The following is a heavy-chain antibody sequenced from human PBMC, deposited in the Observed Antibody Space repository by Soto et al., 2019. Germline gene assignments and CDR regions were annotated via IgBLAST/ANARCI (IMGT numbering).Heavy chain of an antibody. CDR3: AREERGSYGVLDY. J-gene: IGHJ4*02. Sequence: LRLSCAASGFSFRSYSMNWVRQAPGKGLEWISYISSSTSTIYYADSVKGRFTISRDTAKNSLYLQMNSLRDEDTAIYYCAREERGSYGVLDYWGQGTQVTVSS. CDR2: ISSSTSTI. CDR1: GFSFRSYS. D-gene: IGHD5-18*01. V-gene: IGHV3-48*02.